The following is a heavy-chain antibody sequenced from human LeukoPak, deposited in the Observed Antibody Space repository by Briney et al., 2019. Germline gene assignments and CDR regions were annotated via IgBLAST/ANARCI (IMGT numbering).Heavy chain of an antibody. CDR1: GYTFTSYG. CDR2: IIPIFGTA. J-gene: IGHJ4*02. V-gene: IGHV1-69*05. CDR3: ASSNYYDSSGYYDY. D-gene: IGHD3-22*01. Sequence: SVKVSCKASGYTFTSYGISWVRQAPGQGLEWMGRIIPIFGTANYAQKFQGRVTITTDESTSTAYMELSSLRSEDTAVYYCASSNYYDSSGYYDYWGQGTLVTVSS.